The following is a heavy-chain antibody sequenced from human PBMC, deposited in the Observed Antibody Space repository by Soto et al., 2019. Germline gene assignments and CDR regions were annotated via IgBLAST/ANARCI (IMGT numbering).Heavy chain of an antibody. Sequence: QVQLVESGGGLVKPGGSLRLSCAASGFTFSDYYMNWIRQAPGKGLEWVSYISNSGRTLYYADSMKGRFTISRDNAKNSLYLQINSLRSEDTAVYYCARDLVAVSGGVYSSSSGGYFFDFWGQGTLVTVSS. D-gene: IGHD6-6*01. V-gene: IGHV3-11*01. J-gene: IGHJ4*02. CDR2: ISNSGRTL. CDR1: GFTFSDYY. CDR3: ARDLVAVSGGVYSSSSGGYFFDF.